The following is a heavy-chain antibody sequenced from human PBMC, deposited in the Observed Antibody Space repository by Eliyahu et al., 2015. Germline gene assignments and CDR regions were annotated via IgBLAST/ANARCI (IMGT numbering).Heavy chain of an antibody. D-gene: IGHD3-22*01. CDR3: ARDTGHYDSSGVRFDY. Sequence: EVQLVESGGGLVQPGGSLRLSCAASGFXFRXYWMSWVRQAPGKGLEWVANIKQDGNEKYYVDSVKGRFTISRDNAKNSLYVQMNSLRAEDTAVYYCARDTGHYDSSGVRFDYWGQGTLVTVSS. CDR1: GFXFRXYW. J-gene: IGHJ4*01. V-gene: IGHV3-7*01. CDR2: IKQDGNEK.